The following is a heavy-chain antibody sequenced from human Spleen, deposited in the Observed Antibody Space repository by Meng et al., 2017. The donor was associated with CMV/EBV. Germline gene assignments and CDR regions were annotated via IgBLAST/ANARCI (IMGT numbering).Heavy chain of an antibody. CDR3: ARDRSSDFWSGHWDY. Sequence: SGGTFSGYATSWVRQAPGQGLEWMGGVIPISGTTNYAQKFQGRVTITTDESTSTAYMELSSLISEDTAIYYCARDRSSDFWSGHWDYWGQGTLVTVSS. V-gene: IGHV1-69*05. J-gene: IGHJ4*02. D-gene: IGHD3-3*01. CDR1: GGTFSGYA. CDR2: VIPISGTT.